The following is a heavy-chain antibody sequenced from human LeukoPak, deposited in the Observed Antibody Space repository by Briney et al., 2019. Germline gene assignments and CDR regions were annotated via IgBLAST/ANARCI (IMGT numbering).Heavy chain of an antibody. D-gene: IGHD5-18*01. CDR1: GGSFSGYY. V-gene: IGHV4-34*01. CDR2: INHSGST. CDR3: ARDSEWIQLRGSAFDI. Sequence: SETLSLTCAVYGGSFSGYYWSWIRHTPGKGLEWVGEINHSGSTNYHPSLTSRVTISVDTSKSQFSLKLSSVTAADTAVYYCARDSEWIQLRGSAFDIWGQGTMVTVSS. J-gene: IGHJ3*02.